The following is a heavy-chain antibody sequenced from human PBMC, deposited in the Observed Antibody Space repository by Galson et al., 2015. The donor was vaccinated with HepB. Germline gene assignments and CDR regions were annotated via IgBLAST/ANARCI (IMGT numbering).Heavy chain of an antibody. CDR2: IKSKTDGGTT. Sequence: LRLSCAASGFTFSNAWMSWVRQAPGKGLEWVGRIKSKTDGGTTDYAAPVKGRFTISRDDSKNTLYLQMNSLKTEDTAVYYCTTEPAAIGQWLALWYGMDVWGQGTTVTVSS. V-gene: IGHV3-15*01. J-gene: IGHJ6*02. CDR3: TTEPAAIGQWLALWYGMDV. CDR1: GFTFSNAW. D-gene: IGHD6-19*01.